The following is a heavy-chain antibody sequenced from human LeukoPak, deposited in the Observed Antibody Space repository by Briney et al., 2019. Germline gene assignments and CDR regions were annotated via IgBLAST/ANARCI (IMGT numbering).Heavy chain of an antibody. CDR3: ARGGEMATPAGFDY. J-gene: IGHJ4*02. D-gene: IGHD5-24*01. CDR2: INHSGST. Sequence: PSETLSLTCAVYGGSFNDYFWTWIRQPPGEGLDGMGEINHSGSTNYNPSLKSRVTISVDTSKNHFSLKLSSVTAADTAVYYCARGGEMATPAGFDYWGQGTLLTVSS. V-gene: IGHV4-34*01. CDR1: GGSFNDYF.